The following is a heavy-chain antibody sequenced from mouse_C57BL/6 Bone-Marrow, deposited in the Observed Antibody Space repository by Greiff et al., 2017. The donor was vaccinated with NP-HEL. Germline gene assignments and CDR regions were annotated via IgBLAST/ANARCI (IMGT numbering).Heavy chain of an antibody. V-gene: IGHV14-4*01. CDR2: IDPENGDT. D-gene: IGHD1-1*01. CDR1: GFNIKDDY. Sequence: EVQLQQSGAELVRPGASVKLSCTVSGFNIKDDYMHWVKQRPEQGLEWIGWIDPENGDTEYASQFQGTAPITADTSSNTAYLQLSSLTSEDTAVYYCTTGGSSPYAMDYWGQGTSVTVSS. J-gene: IGHJ4*01. CDR3: TTGGSSPYAMDY.